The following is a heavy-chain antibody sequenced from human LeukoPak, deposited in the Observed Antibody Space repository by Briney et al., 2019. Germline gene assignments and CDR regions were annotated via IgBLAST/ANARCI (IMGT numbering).Heavy chain of an antibody. CDR3: ARVVVSTAGWFDP. J-gene: IGHJ5*02. CDR1: GDSISIYY. CDR2: IYSSGST. V-gene: IGHV4-4*07. D-gene: IGHD3-22*01. Sequence: SETLSLTCTVSGDSISIYYWTWIRQPAGKGLEWIGRIYSSGSTNYNPSLKSRVSMSVDMSKNQFSLRLSSVTAVDTAVYYCARVVVSTAGWFDPWGQGTLVTVSS.